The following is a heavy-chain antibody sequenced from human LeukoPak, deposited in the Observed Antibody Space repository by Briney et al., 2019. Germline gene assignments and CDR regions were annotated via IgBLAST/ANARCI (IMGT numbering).Heavy chain of an antibody. CDR2: IYYSGST. J-gene: IGHJ6*04. CDR3: ARGENYYYGMDV. V-gene: IGHV4-30-4*01. Sequence: SQTLSLTCTVSGGSISSGDYYWSWIRQPPGKGLEWIGYIYYSGSTCYNPSLKSRVTISVDTSKNQFSLKLSSVTAADTAVYYCARGENYYYGMDVWGKGTTVTVSS. CDR1: GGSISSGDYY.